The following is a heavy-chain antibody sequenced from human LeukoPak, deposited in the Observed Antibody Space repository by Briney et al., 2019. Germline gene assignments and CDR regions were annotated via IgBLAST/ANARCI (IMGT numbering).Heavy chain of an antibody. D-gene: IGHD3-10*01. J-gene: IGHJ4*02. V-gene: IGHV3-33*01. CDR2: IHYDVSKK. Sequence: PRGSLRLSCAPSGVTFSNFGFHWVRHAPDQGLEWGAAIHYDVSKKYYAHSVKGRLTISRDNSKNKVYLQRSGLRSEDAAVYYCARDGGAIKAQLDYWGQGTLGTVSS. CDR3: ARDGGAIKAQLDY. CDR1: GVTFSNFG.